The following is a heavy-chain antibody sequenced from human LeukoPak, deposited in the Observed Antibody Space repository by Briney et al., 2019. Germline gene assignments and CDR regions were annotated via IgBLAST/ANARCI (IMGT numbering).Heavy chain of an antibody. V-gene: IGHV3-23*01. Sequence: GGSLRLSCAASEFTFSSYAMSWVRQAPGKGLEWVSAVSGSGCSTYYADSVKGRFTISRDNSKNTLYLQMNSLRAEDTAVYYCAKDRSKGSSTSCYGYWGQGTLVTVSS. CDR3: AKDRSKGSSTSCYGY. J-gene: IGHJ4*02. CDR2: VSGSGCST. D-gene: IGHD2-2*01. CDR1: EFTFSSYA.